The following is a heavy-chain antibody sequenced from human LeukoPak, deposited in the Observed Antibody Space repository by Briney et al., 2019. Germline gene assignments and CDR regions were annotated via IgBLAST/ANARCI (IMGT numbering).Heavy chain of an antibody. CDR2: IYPGDSDT. J-gene: IGHJ4*02. V-gene: IGHV5-51*01. CDR1: GYSFTSYW. Sequence: GESLKISCKGSGYSFTSYWIGWVRQMPGKGLEWMGIIYPGDSDTRYRLSFQGQVTISADKSISTAYLQWSSLKASDTAMYYCARQEMATIPRAVDYWGQGTLVTVSS. CDR3: ARQEMATIPRAVDY. D-gene: IGHD5-24*01.